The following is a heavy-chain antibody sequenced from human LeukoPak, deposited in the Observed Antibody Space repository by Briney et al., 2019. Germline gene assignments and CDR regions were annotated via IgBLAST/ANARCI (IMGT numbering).Heavy chain of an antibody. Sequence: GGSLRLSCAASGFTFTSYAMSWVRQAPGKGLEWVSSISGSGGATYYAGSVKGRFTISRDNSKNTLFLQMNLRAEDTAVYYCAKDARGYSSGYTRFDWFDPWGQGTLVTVSS. V-gene: IGHV3-23*01. CDR3: AKDARGYSSGYTRFDWFDP. D-gene: IGHD5-18*01. CDR1: GFTFTSYA. CDR2: ISGSGGAT. J-gene: IGHJ5*02.